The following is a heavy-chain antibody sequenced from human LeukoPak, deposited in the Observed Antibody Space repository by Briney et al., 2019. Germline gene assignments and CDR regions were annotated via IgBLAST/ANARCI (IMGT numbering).Heavy chain of an antibody. CDR1: GSTVSTNY. Sequence: GGSLRLSCAASGSTVSTNYMSWVRQAPGKGLEWVSVIYSGGGTYYADSVKGRFTISRDNSKNTLYLQMNSLRTEDTAVYHCARAQQIMMTHAFDIWGQGTMVTVSS. CDR3: ARAQQIMMTHAFDI. D-gene: IGHD3-16*01. J-gene: IGHJ3*02. V-gene: IGHV3-53*01. CDR2: IYSGGGT.